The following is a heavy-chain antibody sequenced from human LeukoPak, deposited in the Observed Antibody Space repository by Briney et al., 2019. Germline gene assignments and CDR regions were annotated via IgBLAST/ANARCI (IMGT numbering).Heavy chain of an antibody. CDR2: IDTYSGKT. J-gene: IGHJ4*02. D-gene: IGHD5-24*01. V-gene: IGHV1-18*01. CDR1: GYTYTTDG. CDR3: ARYTDGYNIFDY. Sequence: GASVKVSCKASGYTYTTDGISWVRQAPGQGLEWMGWIDTYSGKTNYAQKFQGRVTMTSDTSTSTAYMELSSLRSEDTAVYYCARYTDGYNIFDYWGQGTLVTVSS.